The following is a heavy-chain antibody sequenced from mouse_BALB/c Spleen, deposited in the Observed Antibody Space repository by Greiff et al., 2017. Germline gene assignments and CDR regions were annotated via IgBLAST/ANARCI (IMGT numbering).Heavy chain of an antibody. J-gene: IGHJ4*01. Sequence: EVHLVESGGDLVKPGGSLKLSCAASGFTFSSYGMSWVRQTPDKRLEWVATISSGGSYTYYPDSVKGRFTISRDNAKNTLYLQMSSLKSEDTAMYYCAREGTEDAMDYWGQGTSVTVSS. CDR2: ISSGGSYT. D-gene: IGHD3-3*01. V-gene: IGHV5-6*01. CDR1: GFTFSSYG. CDR3: AREGTEDAMDY.